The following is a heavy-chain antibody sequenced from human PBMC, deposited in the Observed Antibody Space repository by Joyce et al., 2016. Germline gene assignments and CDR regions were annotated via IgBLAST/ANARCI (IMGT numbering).Heavy chain of an antibody. CDR3: AVGLEGVVVSDTA. D-gene: IGHD2-15*01. CDR1: GYNFDMYW. CDR2: IDPSDSSA. Sequence: VQLVQSGAEVKKPGESLRVSCKGSGYNFDMYWISWVRQMPGKGLEWMGRIDPSDSSANYDPSFQDHVTMSVDRSNNIAYIQWTSLKASDTAIYYCAVGLEGVVVSDTAWGQGTLVTVSA. J-gene: IGHJ5*02. V-gene: IGHV5-10-1*01.